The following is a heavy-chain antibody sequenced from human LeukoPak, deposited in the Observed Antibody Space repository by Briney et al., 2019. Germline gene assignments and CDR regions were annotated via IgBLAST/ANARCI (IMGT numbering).Heavy chain of an antibody. CDR3: ARAEVFGHSSSWYYAFDI. V-gene: IGHV4-4*07. J-gene: IGHJ3*02. Sequence: PSETLSLACTVSGGSISSYCWSWIRQPAGKGLEWIGRIYTSGSTNYNPSLKSRVTMSVDTSKNQFSLKLSSVTAADTAVYYCARAEVFGHSSSWYYAFDIWGQGKMVTVSS. CDR1: GGSISSYC. D-gene: IGHD6-13*01. CDR2: IYTSGST.